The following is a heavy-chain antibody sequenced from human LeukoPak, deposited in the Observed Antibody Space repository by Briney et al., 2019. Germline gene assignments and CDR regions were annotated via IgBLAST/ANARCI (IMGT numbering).Heavy chain of an antibody. J-gene: IGHJ4*02. CDR2: IYYSGST. Sequence: SETLSLTCTVSGGSISNYYWSWIRQPPGKGLEWIGYIYYSGSTNYNPSLKSRVTISVETSKNQFSLKLSSVTAADTAVYYCARPSVGHQGYWGQGTLVTVSS. CDR3: ARPSVGHQGY. V-gene: IGHV4-59*08. D-gene: IGHD1-26*01. CDR1: GGSISNYY.